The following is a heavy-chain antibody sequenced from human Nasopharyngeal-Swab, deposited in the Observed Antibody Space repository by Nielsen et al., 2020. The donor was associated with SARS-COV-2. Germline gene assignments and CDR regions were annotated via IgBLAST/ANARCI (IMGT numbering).Heavy chain of an antibody. Sequence: GGSLRLSCAASGFTFSDYYTSWIRQAPGKGLEWVSYISSSGSTIYYADSVKGRFTISRDNAKNSLYLQMNSLRAEDTAVYYCASELELNAEYFQHWGQGTLVTVSS. D-gene: IGHD1-7*01. CDR2: ISSSGSTI. CDR1: GFTFSDYY. V-gene: IGHV3-11*04. CDR3: ASELELNAEYFQH. J-gene: IGHJ1*01.